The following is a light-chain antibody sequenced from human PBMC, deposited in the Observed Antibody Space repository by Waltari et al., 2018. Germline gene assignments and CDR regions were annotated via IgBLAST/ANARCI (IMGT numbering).Light chain of an antibody. CDR2: ETS. CDR3: QHRDRT. J-gene: IGKJ1*01. CDR1: HGGIDY. Sequence: EVVLTQSPATLSLSPGDRATLSCRASHGGIDYLAWYQQRPGQAPRLLIYETSNRAPGIPARFRGSGSGADFTLTISSLQPEDFAVYYCQHRDRTFGQGTKVEIK. V-gene: IGKV3-11*01.